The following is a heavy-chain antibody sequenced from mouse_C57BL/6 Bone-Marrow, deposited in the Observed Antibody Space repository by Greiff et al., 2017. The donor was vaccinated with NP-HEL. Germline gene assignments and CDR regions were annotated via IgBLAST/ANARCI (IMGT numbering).Heavy chain of an antibody. V-gene: IGHV5-6*01. CDR3: AIHGYGSSLWYFDV. CDR1: GFTFSSYG. CDR2: ISSGCSYT. J-gene: IGHJ1*03. Sequence: EVQVVESGGDLVKPGGSLKLSCAASGFTFSSYGMSWVRKTPDKRLEWVATISSGCSYTYYPDSVKGRFTISRDNAKNTLYLHMSSLKSEDTAMYYCAIHGYGSSLWYFDVWGTGTTVTVSS. D-gene: IGHD1-1*01.